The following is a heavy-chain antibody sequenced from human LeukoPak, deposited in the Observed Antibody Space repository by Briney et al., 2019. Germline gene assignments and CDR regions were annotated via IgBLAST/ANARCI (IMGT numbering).Heavy chain of an antibody. CDR3: ARHPSYRGGFDY. CDR2: IYYSGTT. D-gene: IGHD3-16*01. J-gene: IGHJ4*02. Sequence: SGTLPLTCTVSGGSISNYYWSWIRQPPGKGLEWVGYIYYSGTTSYNPSLKSRVTISLDTSKNQFSLKLSSVTAVDTAVYYCARHPSYRGGFDYWGQGTLVTVSS. CDR1: GGSISNYY. V-gene: IGHV4-59*08.